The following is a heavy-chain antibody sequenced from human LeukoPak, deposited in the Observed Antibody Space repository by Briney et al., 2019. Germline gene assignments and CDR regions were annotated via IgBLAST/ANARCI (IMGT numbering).Heavy chain of an antibody. CDR3: TSSFDF. CDR1: GITFGNYG. CDR2: IWYDGSNR. V-gene: IGHV3-33*01. J-gene: IGHJ4*02. Sequence: GGSLRLSCAASGITFGNYGMRWVRQAPGKGLEWVAVIWYDGSNRYYADSVKGRFTISRDNSKNTLYLQMNSLRAEDTAVYYCTSSFDFWGQGTLVTVSS.